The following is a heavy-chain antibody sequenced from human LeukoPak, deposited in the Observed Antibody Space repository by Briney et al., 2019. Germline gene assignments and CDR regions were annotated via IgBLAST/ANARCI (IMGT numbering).Heavy chain of an antibody. Sequence: GGSLRLSCAASGFIFSNDAMHWVRQAPGKGLEWVAFIWFDGSNKHYADSVKGRFTISRDNSKNTLYLQMNSLRAEDTAVYYCARDSDTVLLDYWGQGTLVTVSS. CDR1: GFIFSNDA. V-gene: IGHV3-33*01. J-gene: IGHJ4*02. D-gene: IGHD4-17*01. CDR2: IWFDGSNK. CDR3: ARDSDTVLLDY.